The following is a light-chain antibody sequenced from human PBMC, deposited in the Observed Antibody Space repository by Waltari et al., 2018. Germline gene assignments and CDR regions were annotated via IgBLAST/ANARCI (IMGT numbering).Light chain of an antibody. CDR2: GVS. J-gene: IGKJ1*01. CDR3: QHYVRLPAT. CDR1: QSVSRT. V-gene: IGKV3-20*01. Sequence: EIVLTQSPGTLSLSPGERATLSCRASQSVSRTLAWYQQKPGQVPRLLIYGVSTRATGIPERFSGGGSGTDFSLTISRLEPEDFAVYYCQHYVRLPATFGQGTKVEIK.